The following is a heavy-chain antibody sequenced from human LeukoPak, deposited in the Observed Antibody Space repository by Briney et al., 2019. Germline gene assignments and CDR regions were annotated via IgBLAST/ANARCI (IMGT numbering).Heavy chain of an antibody. CDR1: GYTFTSYG. J-gene: IGHJ4*02. CDR2: ISAYNGNT. CDR3: EKSTTYYYDSSSNY. D-gene: IGHD3-22*01. V-gene: IGHV1-18*01. Sequence: ASVKVSCKASGYTFTSYGISWVRQAPGQGLEWMGWISAYNGNTNYAQKLQGRVTMTTDTSTSTAYMELSSLRSEDTAVYYCEKSTTYYYDSSSNYWGQGTLVTVSS.